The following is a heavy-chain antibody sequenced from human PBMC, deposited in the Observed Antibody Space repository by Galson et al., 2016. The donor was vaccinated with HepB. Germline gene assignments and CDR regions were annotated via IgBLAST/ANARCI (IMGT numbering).Heavy chain of an antibody. CDR2: IRNKDNSDIA. D-gene: IGHD5-18*01. CDR1: GFTFSDHY. Sequence: SLRLSCAASGFTFSDHYMDWVRQAPGKGLEWVGRIRNKDNSDIANYAASVKGRFTISRDDSKNSLYLQMNSLKTEDTAVYYCARDGHAAMDYWGQGTLVTVSS. CDR3: ARDGHAAMDY. J-gene: IGHJ4*02. V-gene: IGHV3-72*01.